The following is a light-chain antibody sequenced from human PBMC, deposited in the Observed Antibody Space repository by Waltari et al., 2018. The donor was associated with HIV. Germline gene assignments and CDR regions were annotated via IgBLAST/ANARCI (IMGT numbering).Light chain of an antibody. CDR1: SSDLGVYNS. CDR2: EVS. Sequence: QSALTQPPSASGSPGQSVTISCTGASSDLGVYNSVSWYQQRPGTAPKVIISEVSKRSSGFPSRFLGSTSGNTASLTVAGLQADDEAEYFCSFYGGSNILVFGGGTKLTVL. V-gene: IGLV2-8*01. J-gene: IGLJ2*01. CDR3: SFYGGSNILV.